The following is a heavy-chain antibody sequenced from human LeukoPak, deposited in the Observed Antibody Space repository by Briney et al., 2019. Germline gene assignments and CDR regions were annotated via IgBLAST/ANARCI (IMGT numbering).Heavy chain of an antibody. CDR1: GGSISSNNYY. V-gene: IGHV4-61*05. CDR2: IYNSATT. Sequence: KTSETPSLTCTVSGGSISSNNYYWSWIRQPPGKGLEWIGYIYNSATTNYNPSLKSRVTISEDTSKNQFSLKLRSVTAADTALYYCARQRRFDFWSGTFDPWGLGILVTVSS. CDR3: ARQRRFDFWSGTFDP. J-gene: IGHJ5*02. D-gene: IGHD3-3*01.